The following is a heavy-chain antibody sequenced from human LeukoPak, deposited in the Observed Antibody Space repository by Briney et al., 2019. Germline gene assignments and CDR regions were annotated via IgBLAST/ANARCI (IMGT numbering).Heavy chain of an antibody. Sequence: GASVKVSCKASGYTFTGYYMHWVRQAPGQGLEWMGWINPNSGGTNYAQKFQGRVTMTRDTSISTAYMELSRLRSDDTAVYYCARDKVDGSSWYSRRPLDYWGQGTLVTVSS. CDR2: INPNSGGT. CDR1: GYTFTGYY. CDR3: ARDKVDGSSWYSRRPLDY. D-gene: IGHD6-13*01. V-gene: IGHV1-2*02. J-gene: IGHJ4*02.